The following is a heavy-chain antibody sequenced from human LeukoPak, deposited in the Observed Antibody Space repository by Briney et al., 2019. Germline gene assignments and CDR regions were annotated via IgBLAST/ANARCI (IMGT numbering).Heavy chain of an antibody. V-gene: IGHV3-23*01. J-gene: IGHJ5*02. CDR2: ISGSGGTT. D-gene: IGHD4-11*01. CDR1: GFTVSSNF. CDR3: AKYPSYSNYGGTDNWFDP. Sequence: PGGSLRLSCAASGFTVSSNFMGWVRQAPGKGLEWVSAISGSGGTTLYADSVKGRFTISGDTSKNTLYLQMNSLRAEDTAVYYCAKYPSYSNYGGTDNWFDPWGQGTLVTVSS.